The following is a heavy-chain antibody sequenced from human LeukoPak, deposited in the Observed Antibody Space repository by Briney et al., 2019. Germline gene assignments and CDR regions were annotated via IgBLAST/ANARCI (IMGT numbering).Heavy chain of an antibody. D-gene: IGHD6-19*01. J-gene: IGHJ3*02. CDR2: IKSTVDGGTT. CDR1: GFTFSSYA. V-gene: IGHV3-15*01. CDR3: TTGGNVMVAGTRAFDI. Sequence: GGSLRLSCAASGFTFSSYAMSWVRQAPGKGLEWVGRIKSTVDGGTTDLAAPVKGRFTVSRDDSENTLYLQMNSLTTEDTAVYYCTTGGNVMVAGTRAFDIWGHGTTVIVS.